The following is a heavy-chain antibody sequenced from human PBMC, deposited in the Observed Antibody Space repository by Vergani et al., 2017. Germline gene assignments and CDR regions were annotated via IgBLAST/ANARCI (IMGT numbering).Heavy chain of an antibody. D-gene: IGHD3-3*01. V-gene: IGHV3-73*02. CDR3: TRGRYDFWSGYFDFDY. Sequence: EVQLVESGGGLVQPGGSLKLSCAASGFTFSGSAMHWVRQASGKGLEWVGRIRSKANSYATAYAASVKGRFTISRDDSKNTAYLQMNSLKTEDTAVYYCTRGRYDFWSGYFDFDYGGQGTLVTVSS. CDR2: IRSKANSYAT. J-gene: IGHJ4*02. CDR1: GFTFSGSA.